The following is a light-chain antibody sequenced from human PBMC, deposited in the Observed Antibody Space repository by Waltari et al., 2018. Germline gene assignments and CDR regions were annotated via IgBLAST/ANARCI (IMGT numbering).Light chain of an antibody. Sequence: QLVLTQSPSASASLGASVKLTCTLSSGHSSYAIAWHQQQPEKGPRYLMKLNSDGSHSKGDGIPDRFSGSSYGAARYRPISSRQSEDEADYYCQTWGTGIQVFGGGTKLTVL. J-gene: IGLJ2*01. CDR3: QTWGTGIQV. V-gene: IGLV4-69*01. CDR1: SGHSSYA. CDR2: LNSDGSH.